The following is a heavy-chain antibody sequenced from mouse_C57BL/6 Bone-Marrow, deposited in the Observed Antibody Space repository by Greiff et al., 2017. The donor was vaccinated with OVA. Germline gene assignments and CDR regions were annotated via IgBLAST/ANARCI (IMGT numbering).Heavy chain of an antibody. CDR1: GFTFSSSG. CDR3: ARHGAYYAMDY. Sequence: DVMLVESGGDLVKPGGSLKLSCAASGFTFSSSGMSWVRQTPDKRLEWVATISSGGSYTYYPDSVKGRFTISRDNAKNTLYLQMSSLKSEDTAMYYCARHGAYYAMDYWGQGTSVTVSS. J-gene: IGHJ4*01. V-gene: IGHV5-6*02. CDR2: ISSGGSYT.